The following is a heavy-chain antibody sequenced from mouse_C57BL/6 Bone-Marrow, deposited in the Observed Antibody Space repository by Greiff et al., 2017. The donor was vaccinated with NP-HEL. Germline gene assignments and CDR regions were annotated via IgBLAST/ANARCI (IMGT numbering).Heavy chain of an antibody. CDR2: INPNNGGT. CDR1: GYTFTDYY. J-gene: IGHJ4*01. D-gene: IGHD2-2*01. Sequence: VQLQQSGPELVKPGASVKISCKASGYTFTDYYMNWVKQSHGKSLEWIGDINPNNGGTSYNQKFKGKATLTVDKSSSTAYMELRSLTSEDSAVYYCAREGASYGHDVRYYYAMDYWGQGTSVTVSS. CDR3: AREGASYGHDVRYYYAMDY. V-gene: IGHV1-26*01.